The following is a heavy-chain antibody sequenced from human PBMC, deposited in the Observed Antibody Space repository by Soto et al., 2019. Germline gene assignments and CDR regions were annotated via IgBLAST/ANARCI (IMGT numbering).Heavy chain of an antibody. D-gene: IGHD6-19*01. J-gene: IGHJ5*02. V-gene: IGHV4-61*08. CDR1: GAALSSGGYF. Sequence: SETLSLTCTVPGAALSSGGYFYTWVGQPPGKGLEWLGYIYYSGVTNYNPSLKSRVTISLDKSKSQFSLRLISVTAADTAVYYCTREQSDDNYFDPWGQGTLVTVSS. CDR3: TREQSDDNYFDP. CDR2: IYYSGVT.